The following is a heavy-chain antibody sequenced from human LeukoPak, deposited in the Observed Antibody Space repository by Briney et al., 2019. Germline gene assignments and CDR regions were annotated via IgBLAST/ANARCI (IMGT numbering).Heavy chain of an antibody. CDR3: AGGYCSSTSCSLSFDY. CDR1: GFTFSSYG. Sequence: GGSLRLSCAASGFTFSSYGMHWVRQAPGKGLEWVAFIRYDGSNKYYADSVKGRFTISRDNSRNTLYLQMNSLRAEDTAVYYCAGGYCSSTSCSLSFDYWGQGTLSPSPQ. D-gene: IGHD2-2*01. J-gene: IGHJ4*02. CDR2: IRYDGSNK. V-gene: IGHV3-30*02.